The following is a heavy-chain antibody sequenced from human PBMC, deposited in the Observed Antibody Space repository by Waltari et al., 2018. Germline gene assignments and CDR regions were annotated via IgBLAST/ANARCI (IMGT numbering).Heavy chain of an antibody. CDR3: ARDQPKGSRFAFDY. V-gene: IGHV3-48*01. CDR1: GFTFSSYS. J-gene: IGHJ4*02. D-gene: IGHD3-16*01. Sequence: EVQLVESGGGLVQPGGSLRLSCAASGFTFSSYSMNWVRQAPGKGLEWVSYISSSSSTIYYADSVKGRFTISRDNAKNSLYLQMNSLRAEDTAVYYCARDQPKGSRFAFDYWGQGTLVTVSS. CDR2: ISSSSSTI.